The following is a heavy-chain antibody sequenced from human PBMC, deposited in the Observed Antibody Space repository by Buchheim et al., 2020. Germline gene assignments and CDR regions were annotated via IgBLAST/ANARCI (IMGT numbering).Heavy chain of an antibody. V-gene: IGHV4-61*02. J-gene: IGHJ5*02. CDR1: GDSISSGTYY. CDR2: INRSGSA. Sequence: QVQVLESGPGLVKPSQTLSLTCSVSGDSISSGTYYWNWIRQPAGKGLEWIGRINRSGSADFNPSLKSRVTISVDTSQNQISRKLNSVTAADTAVYYCARAYYGGNSNWFGPWGQGTL. D-gene: IGHD4-23*01. CDR3: ARAYYGGNSNWFGP.